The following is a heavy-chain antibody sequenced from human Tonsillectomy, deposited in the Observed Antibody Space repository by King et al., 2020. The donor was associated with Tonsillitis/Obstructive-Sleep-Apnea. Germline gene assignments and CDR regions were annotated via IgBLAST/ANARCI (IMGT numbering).Heavy chain of an antibody. V-gene: IGHV4-31*03. Sequence: VQLQESGPGLVKPSQTLSLTCTVSGGSISSGGYYWSWIRQHPGKGLEWIGYIYYSGSTYYNPSLKSRVTIQVDTSKNQFSLKLSSVTAADAAVYYCGRDRSVRCVFYYGSVADPYAFDLWGQGKMVTVSS. CDR1: GGSISSGGYY. CDR2: IYYSGST. J-gene: IGHJ3*01. CDR3: GRDRSVRCVFYYGSVADPYAFDL. D-gene: IGHD3-10*01.